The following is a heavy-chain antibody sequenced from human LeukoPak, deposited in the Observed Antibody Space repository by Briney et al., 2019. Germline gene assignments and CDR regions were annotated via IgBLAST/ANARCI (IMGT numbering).Heavy chain of an antibody. CDR3: ARDPGYCSGGSCYSFDY. V-gene: IGHV1-2*06. CDR2: INPNSGGT. D-gene: IGHD2-15*01. Sequence: GASVKVSCKASGYTFTGYYMHWVRQAPGQGLEWMGRINPNSGGTNYAQKFQGRVTMTRDTSISTAYMELSRLRSDDTAVYSCARDPGYCSGGSCYSFDYWGQGTLVTVSS. CDR1: GYTFTGYY. J-gene: IGHJ4*02.